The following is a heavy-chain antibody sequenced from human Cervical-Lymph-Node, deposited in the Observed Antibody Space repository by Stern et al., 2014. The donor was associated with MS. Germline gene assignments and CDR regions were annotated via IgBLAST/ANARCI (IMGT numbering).Heavy chain of an antibody. CDR2: IIPLFGTK. D-gene: IGHD1-26*01. CDR1: GGTFSNSG. J-gene: IGHJ4*02. CDR3: ARDLGVGPTAY. Sequence: QVQLVQSGAEVRKPGSSVKVSCKASGGTFSNSGISWVRQAPGQGLEWMGGIIPLFGTKNYAQKFQGRVTITADKSTGTAFLELRSLTSDDTAVYYCARDLGVGPTAYWGQGTLVTVSS. V-gene: IGHV1-69*06.